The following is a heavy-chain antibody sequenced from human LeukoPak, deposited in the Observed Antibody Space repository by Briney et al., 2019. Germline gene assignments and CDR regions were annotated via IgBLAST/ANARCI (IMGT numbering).Heavy chain of an antibody. CDR3: AKDYFGYSSSWFYAFDI. CDR2: ISGSGGST. CDR1: GFTVSSNY. D-gene: IGHD6-13*01. J-gene: IGHJ3*02. Sequence: GGSLRLSCAASGFTVSSNYMSWVRQAPGKGLEWVSAISGSGGSTYYADSVKGRFTISRDNSKNTLYLQMNSLRAEDTAVYYCAKDYFGYSSSWFYAFDIWGQGTMVTVSS. V-gene: IGHV3-23*01.